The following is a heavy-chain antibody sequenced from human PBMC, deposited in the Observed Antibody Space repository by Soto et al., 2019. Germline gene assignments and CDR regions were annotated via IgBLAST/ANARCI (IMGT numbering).Heavy chain of an antibody. CDR3: ARDGYDGSGSPYPAY. V-gene: IGHV4-59*01. CDR1: GGSMSKYF. J-gene: IGHJ4*02. CDR2: IYYLGST. D-gene: IGHD3-10*01. Sequence: SETLSLTCSVSGGSMSKYFWSWIRQSPGKGLEWIGYIYYLGSTDYNPSLKRRVTISVDTSKRQFSMRVTSVTAADTAVYYCARDGYDGSGSPYPAYWGPGTQVTVSS.